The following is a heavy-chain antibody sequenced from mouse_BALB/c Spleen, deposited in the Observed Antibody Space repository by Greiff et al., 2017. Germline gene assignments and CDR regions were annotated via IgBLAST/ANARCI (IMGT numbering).Heavy chain of an antibody. J-gene: IGHJ3*01. CDR2: INPGSGGT. CDR3: ASITTEFAY. Sequence: VQLVESGAELVRPGTSVKVSCKASGYAFTNYLIEWVKQRPGQGLEWIGVINPGSGGTNYNEKFKGKATLTADKSSSTAYMQLSSLTSDDSAVYFCASITTEFAYWGQGTLVTVSA. CDR1: GYAFTNYL. V-gene: IGHV1-54*01. D-gene: IGHD1-1*01.